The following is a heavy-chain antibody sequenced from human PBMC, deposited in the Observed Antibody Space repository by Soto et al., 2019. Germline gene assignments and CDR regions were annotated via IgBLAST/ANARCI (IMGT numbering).Heavy chain of an antibody. CDR2: INPKSGGT. Sequence: RASVKVSCKASGYSFTDYHIHWVRQAPGQGLEWLGRINPKSGGTSTAQKFQGWVTMTTDTSISTASMELSRLRSDDTAVYYCARDGSVVRGVIKYYYGMDVWGQGTTVTVSS. D-gene: IGHD3-10*01. CDR3: ARDGSVVRGVIKYYYGMDV. V-gene: IGHV1-2*04. J-gene: IGHJ6*02. CDR1: GYSFTDYH.